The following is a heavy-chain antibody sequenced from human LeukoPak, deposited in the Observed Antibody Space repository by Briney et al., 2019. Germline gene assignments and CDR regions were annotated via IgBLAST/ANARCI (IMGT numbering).Heavy chain of an antibody. Sequence: AETLSLTCTVSGGSISSYYMSWIRQPAGKGLEWIGRIYTSGSTNYNASPKSRGTMSVDTSNNQFSLKLSSVTAADTAVYYCVRAGPGFSGWGLKYYFDYWGQGTLVTVSS. CDR3: VRAGPGFSGWGLKYYFDY. D-gene: IGHD6-19*01. CDR2: IYTSGST. J-gene: IGHJ4*02. CDR1: GGSISSYY. V-gene: IGHV4-4*07.